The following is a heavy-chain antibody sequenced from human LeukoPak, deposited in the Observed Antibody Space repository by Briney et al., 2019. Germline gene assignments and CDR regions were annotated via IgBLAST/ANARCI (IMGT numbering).Heavy chain of an antibody. Sequence: PGGSLRLSCAASGFTFSSYWMSWVRQAPGKGLEWVANIKQDGSEKYYVDSVKGRFTISRDNAKNSLYLQMNSLRAEDTAVYYCARDRHIVLMVYARRDDAFDIWGQGTMVTVSS. V-gene: IGHV3-7*01. CDR2: IKQDGSEK. J-gene: IGHJ3*02. D-gene: IGHD2-8*01. CDR1: GFTFSSYW. CDR3: ARDRHIVLMVYARRDDAFDI.